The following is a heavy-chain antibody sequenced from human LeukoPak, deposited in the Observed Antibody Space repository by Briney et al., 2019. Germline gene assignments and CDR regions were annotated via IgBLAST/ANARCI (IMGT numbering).Heavy chain of an antibody. CDR2: IDGSGRYI. J-gene: IGHJ4*02. V-gene: IGHV3-23*01. CDR3: AKNYGPGNAFYDY. CDR1: GFSFSTYA. Sequence: PGGSLRLSCAASGFSFSTYAMTWVRQAPGRGLELVSAIDGSGRYIYYRDSVQGRFTNSRDNSKNTLFLQMNSLTAEDSAVYYCAKNYGPGNAFYDYWGQGVLVTVSS. D-gene: IGHD3-10*01.